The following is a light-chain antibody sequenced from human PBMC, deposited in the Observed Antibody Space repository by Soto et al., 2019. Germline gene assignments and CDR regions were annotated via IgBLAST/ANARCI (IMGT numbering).Light chain of an antibody. CDR3: QQSYRTPLT. J-gene: IGKJ4*01. CDR1: QSIRNY. Sequence: IQMTQSPSSLSAFVGDRVTITCRARQSIRNYLNWYQQKPGKAPKLLIYAASSLQSGVPSRFSGSGSGTDFTLTISSLQPEDFSTYYCQQSYRTPLTFGGGTKVEI. V-gene: IGKV1-39*01. CDR2: AAS.